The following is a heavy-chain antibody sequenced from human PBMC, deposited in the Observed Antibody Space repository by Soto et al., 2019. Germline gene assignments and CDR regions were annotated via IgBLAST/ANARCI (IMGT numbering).Heavy chain of an antibody. Sequence: SETLSLTCSVSGGSIDSSDFYWVWIRQPPGEGLEWIGSTYYRRNTYYNSSLRSRVTLSVDTSKNQFSLRLSSVTAADTAVYYCARLEGLATISNYFDFWGPGALVTVSS. J-gene: IGHJ4*02. D-gene: IGHD3-9*01. CDR2: TYYRRNT. CDR3: ARLEGLATISNYFDF. V-gene: IGHV4-39*01. CDR1: GGSIDSSDFY.